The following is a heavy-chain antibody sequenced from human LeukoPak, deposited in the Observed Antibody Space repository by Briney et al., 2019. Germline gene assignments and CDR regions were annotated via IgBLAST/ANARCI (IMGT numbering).Heavy chain of an antibody. D-gene: IGHD5-18*01. V-gene: IGHV3-21*01. CDR2: ISSSSSYI. J-gene: IGHJ3*02. Sequence: GRSLRLSCAGSGFTFSSYSMNWVRQAPGKGLELVSSISSSSSYIYYADSVKGRFTISRDNAKNSLYLQMNRLRAEDTAVYYCARDLTAHSYGYIEAFDIWGQGTMVTVSS. CDR3: ARDLTAHSYGYIEAFDI. CDR1: GFTFSSYS.